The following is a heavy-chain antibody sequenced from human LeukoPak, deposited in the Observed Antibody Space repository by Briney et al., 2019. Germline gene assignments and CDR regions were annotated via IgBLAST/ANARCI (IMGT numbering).Heavy chain of an antibody. V-gene: IGHV3-30*03. Sequence: GRSLRLSCAASGFTFSSYGMDWVRQAPGNGLEGVAVISYDGTYKYYADSVKGRFTISRDNSKNTLYLQMNSLRAEDTAGYYCARDRRDYGDPDALDIWGQGTMVTVSS. CDR1: GFTFSSYG. J-gene: IGHJ3*02. D-gene: IGHD4-17*01. CDR2: ISYDGTYK. CDR3: ARDRRDYGDPDALDI.